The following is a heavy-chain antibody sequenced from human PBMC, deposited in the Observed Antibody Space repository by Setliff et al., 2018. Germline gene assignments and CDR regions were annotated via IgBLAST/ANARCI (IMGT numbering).Heavy chain of an antibody. Sequence: SVKVSCKASGGTFSTYGITWVRQAPGQGREWVGGIMPIFGTINYGQKFQGRVTITADESTSTVYMELSSLRSDYTALYYCAIEEGYCNDSTYYYYYMDVWGKGTTVTVSS. J-gene: IGHJ6*03. CDR1: GGTFSTYG. D-gene: IGHD3-22*01. CDR3: AIEEGYCNDSTYYYYYMDV. CDR2: IMPIFGTI. V-gene: IGHV1-69*13.